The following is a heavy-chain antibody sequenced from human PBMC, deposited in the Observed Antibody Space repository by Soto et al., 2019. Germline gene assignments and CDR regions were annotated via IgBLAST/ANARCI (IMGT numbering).Heavy chain of an antibody. CDR3: AKDYYDGSASYGIEI. V-gene: IGHV1-2*04. CDR2: INPKSGGA. Sequence: QVHLVQSGAEVKKPGASVKVSCKASGYTFTGYYIHWVRQAPGQGLEWMGWINPKSGGAHIAQKVEGWVTMTRDTSISTIYMELSSLRSNDTAVYYCAKDYYDGSASYGIEIWGQGTMVTVAS. D-gene: IGHD3-16*01. J-gene: IGHJ3*02. CDR1: GYTFTGYY.